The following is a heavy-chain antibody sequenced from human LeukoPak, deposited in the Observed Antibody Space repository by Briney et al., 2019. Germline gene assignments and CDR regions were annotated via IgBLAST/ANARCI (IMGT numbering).Heavy chain of an antibody. CDR1: GFTFSSYS. D-gene: IGHD6-13*01. Sequence: KPGGSLRLSCAASGFTFSSYSMNWVRQAPGKGLEWVSSISSSSYIYYADSVKGRFTISRDNAKNSLYLQMNSLRAEDTAVYYCARADHSSSWYGYFDYWGQGTLVTVSS. V-gene: IGHV3-21*01. CDR3: ARADHSSSWYGYFDY. J-gene: IGHJ4*02. CDR2: ISSSSYI.